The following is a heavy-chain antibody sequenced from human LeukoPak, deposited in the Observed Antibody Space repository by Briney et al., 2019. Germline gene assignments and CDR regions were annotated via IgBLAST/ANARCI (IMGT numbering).Heavy chain of an antibody. D-gene: IGHD4-23*01. Sequence: SETLSLTCTVSGGSLSSSSYYWGWIRQPPGKGLEWIGSIYYSGTTHYNPSLKSRITISVDTSKNQFSLKLSSVTATDTAVYYCARLGGGNSAYSYAFDIWGQGTMVTVSS. V-gene: IGHV4-39*01. CDR3: ARLGGGNSAYSYAFDI. CDR1: GGSLSSSSYY. J-gene: IGHJ3*02. CDR2: IYYSGTT.